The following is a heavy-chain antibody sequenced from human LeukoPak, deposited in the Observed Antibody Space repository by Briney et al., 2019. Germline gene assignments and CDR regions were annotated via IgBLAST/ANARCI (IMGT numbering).Heavy chain of an antibody. CDR1: GGSFSSYY. CDR2: IYTSGST. CDR3: ARETTVDYGDYVIYYYGMDV. D-gene: IGHD4-17*01. Sequence: SETLSLTCAVYGGSFSSYYWSWIRQPAGKGLEWIGRIYTSGSTNYNPSLKSRVTMSVDTSKNQFSLKLSSVTAADTAVYYCARETTVDYGDYVIYYYGMDVWGQGTTVTVSS. J-gene: IGHJ6*02. V-gene: IGHV4-4*07.